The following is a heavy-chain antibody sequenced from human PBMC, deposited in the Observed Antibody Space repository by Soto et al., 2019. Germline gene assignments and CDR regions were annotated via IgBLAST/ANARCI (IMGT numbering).Heavy chain of an antibody. J-gene: IGHJ6*02. CDR3: AKALVGATMVQPPPYYYYGMDV. CDR1: GGSISSYY. Sequence: PSETLSLTCTVSGGSISSYYWSWIRQPPGKGLEWIGYIYYSGSTNYNPSLKSRVTISVDTSKNQFSLKLSSVTAADTAVYYCAKALVGATMVQPPPYYYYGMDVWGQGTTVTVSS. V-gene: IGHV4-59*01. CDR2: IYYSGST. D-gene: IGHD1-26*01.